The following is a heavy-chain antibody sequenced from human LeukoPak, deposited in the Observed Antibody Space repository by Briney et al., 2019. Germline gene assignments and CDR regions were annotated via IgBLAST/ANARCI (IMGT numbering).Heavy chain of an antibody. D-gene: IGHD5-18*01. V-gene: IGHV3-21*01. Sequence: GGSLRLSCAAPGFTFSSYSMNWARQAPGKGLEWVSSISSSSSYIYYADSVKGRFTISRDNAKNSLYLQMNSLRAEDTAVYYCASGYSYGYVDYWGQGTPVTVSS. CDR2: ISSSSSYI. CDR1: GFTFSSYS. J-gene: IGHJ4*02. CDR3: ASGYSYGYVDY.